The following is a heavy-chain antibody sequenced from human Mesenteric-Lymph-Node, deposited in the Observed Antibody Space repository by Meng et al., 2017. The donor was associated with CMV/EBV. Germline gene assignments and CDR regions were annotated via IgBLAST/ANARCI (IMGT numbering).Heavy chain of an antibody. CDR2: IRYDGTNK. V-gene: IGHV3-30*02. D-gene: IGHD1-26*01. CDR1: GFTFSIYG. Sequence: LSLTCAASGFTFSIYGMHWVRQAPGKGLEWVAFIRYDGTNKNYADSVMGRFAISRDNSKNTLFLQMSSLRTEDTAVYYCAKDPLVWGSTGSWYFDLWGRGTLVTVSS. J-gene: IGHJ2*01. CDR3: AKDPLVWGSTGSWYFDL.